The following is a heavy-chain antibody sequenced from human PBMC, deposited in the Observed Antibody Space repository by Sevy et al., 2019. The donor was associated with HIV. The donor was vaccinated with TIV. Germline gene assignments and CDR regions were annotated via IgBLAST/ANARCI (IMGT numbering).Heavy chain of an antibody. CDR2: ISFDGSDK. CDR3: ARDAGYSTVWYPGY. D-gene: IGHD6-19*01. V-gene: IGHV3-30*03. J-gene: IGHJ4*02. Sequence: GGSLRLSCAASGFSFSTHAMHWVRQAPVKGLEWVAVISFDGSDKYYTDSVKGRFTISRDDSKNALLLQVSSLRAEDTAVYYCARDAGYSTVWYPGYWGQGTLVTVSS. CDR1: GFSFSTHA.